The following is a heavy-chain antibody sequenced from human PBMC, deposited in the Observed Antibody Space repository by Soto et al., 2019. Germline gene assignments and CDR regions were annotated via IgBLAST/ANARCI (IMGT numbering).Heavy chain of an antibody. D-gene: IGHD4-17*01. CDR2: ISTSGSSI. J-gene: IGHJ6*02. Sequence: GGSLRLSCAASGFTFSFYEMNWVRQAPGKGLEWVSYISTSGSSIYYADSVKGRFTISRDNAKNSVYLQMNSLRAEDTAVYFCARDGYGDPYYYNGMDVCGLGTTVTVSS. CDR3: ARDGYGDPYYYNGMDV. V-gene: IGHV3-48*03. CDR1: GFTFSFYE.